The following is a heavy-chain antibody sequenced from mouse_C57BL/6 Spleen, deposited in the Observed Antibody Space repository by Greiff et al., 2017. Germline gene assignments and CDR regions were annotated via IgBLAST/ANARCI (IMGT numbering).Heavy chain of an antibody. CDR2: IDPSDSYT. D-gene: IGHD1-1*01. CDR3: ARKRAYYYGSIAYYAMDD. Sequence: QVQLQQPGAELVLPGASVKLSCKASGYTFTSYWMHWVKQRPGQGLEWIGEIDPSDSYTNYNQKFKGKSTLTVDKSSSTAYMQLSSLTSEDSAVYYCARKRAYYYGSIAYYAMDDWGQGTSVTVSS. J-gene: IGHJ4*01. V-gene: IGHV1-69*01. CDR1: GYTFTSYW.